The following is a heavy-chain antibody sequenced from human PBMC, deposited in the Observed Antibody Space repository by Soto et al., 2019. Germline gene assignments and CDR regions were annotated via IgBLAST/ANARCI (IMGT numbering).Heavy chain of an antibody. Sequence: PSETLSLTCSVSGGSITSNDYWGWVRQPPGKGLEWIGSMYYSGATYYNPSLKSRVTIFVDTSKNQFSLKLRSVTAADTAVYYCARGPDYWGQGTQVTVSS. J-gene: IGHJ4*02. V-gene: IGHV4-39*01. CDR2: MYYSGAT. CDR3: ARGPDY. CDR1: GGSITSNDY.